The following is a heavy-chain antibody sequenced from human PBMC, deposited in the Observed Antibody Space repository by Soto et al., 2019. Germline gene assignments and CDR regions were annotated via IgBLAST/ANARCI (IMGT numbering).Heavy chain of an antibody. Sequence: PSETLSLTCSVSGGSIRDYFWTWIRQSPGRGLEWIGYISSSGTVKYNSSLKSRVTISVDRSRNQFSLKLSSVTAADTAVYFCARDRILELPGNYYYYGMDVWGQGTTVTVSS. V-gene: IGHV4-59*01. D-gene: IGHD1-7*01. CDR2: ISSSGTV. CDR3: ARDRILELPGNYYYYGMDV. J-gene: IGHJ6*02. CDR1: GGSIRDYF.